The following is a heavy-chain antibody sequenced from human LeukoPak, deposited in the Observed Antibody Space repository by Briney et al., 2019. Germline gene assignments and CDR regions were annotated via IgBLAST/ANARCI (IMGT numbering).Heavy chain of an antibody. D-gene: IGHD6-6*01. J-gene: IGHJ5*02. Sequence: GGSLRLSCAASGFTFRSYWMSWVRQAPGKGLEWVSAISGSGGSTYYADSVKGRFTISRDNSKNTLYLQMNSLRAEDTAVYYCAKDRLAARANWFDPWGQGTLVTVSS. CDR3: AKDRLAARANWFDP. CDR1: GFTFRSYW. V-gene: IGHV3-23*01. CDR2: ISGSGGST.